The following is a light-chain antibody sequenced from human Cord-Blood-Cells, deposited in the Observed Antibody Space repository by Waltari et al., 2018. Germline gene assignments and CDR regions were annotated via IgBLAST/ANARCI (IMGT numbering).Light chain of an antibody. Sequence: DIVMTQSPLSLPVTTGEPASISCRSSQSLLHSNGYNYLDWYLQKPGQSPQLLIYLGSNRASGGPDRFSGSGSGTDFTLKISRVEAEDVGVYYCMQALQTPRTFGQGTKLEIK. J-gene: IGKJ2*01. CDR3: MQALQTPRT. CDR1: QSLLHSNGYNY. V-gene: IGKV2-28*01. CDR2: LGS.